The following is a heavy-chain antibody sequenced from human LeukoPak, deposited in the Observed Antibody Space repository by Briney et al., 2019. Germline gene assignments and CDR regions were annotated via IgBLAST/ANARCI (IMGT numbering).Heavy chain of an antibody. V-gene: IGHV4-59*12. D-gene: IGHD6-19*01. CDR2: IYYSGST. J-gene: IGHJ4*02. Sequence: PSETLSLTCTVSGGSISSYYWSWIRQPPGKGLEWIGYIYYSGSTNYNPSLKSRVTISVDTSKNQFSLKLSSVTAADTAVYYCARGSRRQWLVRPFDYWGQGTLVTVSS. CDR1: GGSISSYY. CDR3: ARGSRRQWLVRPFDY.